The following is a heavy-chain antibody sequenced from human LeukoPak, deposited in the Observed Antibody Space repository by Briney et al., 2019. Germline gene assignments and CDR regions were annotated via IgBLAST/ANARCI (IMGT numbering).Heavy chain of an antibody. CDR1: GFTFSSYG. CDR2: MSTSAGDT. D-gene: IGHD5-12*01. CDR3: ARDTHSGYDP. V-gene: IGHV3-23*01. Sequence: GGSLRLSCAASGFTFSSYGMGWVRQAPGKGLEWVSTMSTSAGDTYYADSVKGRFTISRDNSKNTLYLQMNSLRVEDTAVYYCARDTHSGYDPWGQGTLVTVSS. J-gene: IGHJ5*02.